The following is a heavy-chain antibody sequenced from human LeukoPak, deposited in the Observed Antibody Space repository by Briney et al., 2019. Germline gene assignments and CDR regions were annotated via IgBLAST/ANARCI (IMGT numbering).Heavy chain of an antibody. V-gene: IGHV3-53*01. J-gene: IGHJ4*02. Sequence: GSLRLTCAASGFIVNTKYMSWIRQAPGKELEWVSVMYSGGTAFYSDSVRGRFTISRDNSKNTLYLQMSGLKVEDTAVYYCAKDGGWNPFDYWGQGTLVTVSS. CDR3: AKDGGWNPFDY. CDR1: GFIVNTKY. D-gene: IGHD1-1*01. CDR2: MYSGGTA.